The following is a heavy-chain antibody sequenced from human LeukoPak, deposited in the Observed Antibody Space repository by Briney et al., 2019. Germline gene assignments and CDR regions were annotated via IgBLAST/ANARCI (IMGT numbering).Heavy chain of an antibody. D-gene: IGHD3-10*01. V-gene: IGHV3-23*01. CDR2: ISGDGGRT. Sequence: GGSLRLSCAASGFXFSSYAMNWVRQAPGKGLEWISFISGDGGRTDYADSVKGRFTISRDNPRNTLYLQMNSLRAEDTAIYYCAKRSYGSGSYYAFDYWGQGTPVTVSS. CDR3: AKRSYGSGSYYAFDY. J-gene: IGHJ4*02. CDR1: GFXFSSYA.